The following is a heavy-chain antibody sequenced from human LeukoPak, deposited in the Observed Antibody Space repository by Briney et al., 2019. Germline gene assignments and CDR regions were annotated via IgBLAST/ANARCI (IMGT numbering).Heavy chain of an antibody. CDR3: ARLGGGYCSGGSCYRRMYYFDY. CDR1: GGSISSYY. V-gene: IGHV4-34*01. CDR2: INHGGST. D-gene: IGHD2-15*01. Sequence: PSETLSLTCTVSGGSISSYYWSWIRQPPGKGLEWIGEINHGGSTNYNPSLKSRVTISVDTSKNQFSLKLSSVTAADTAVYYCARLGGGYCSGGSCYRRMYYFDYWGQGTLVTVSS. J-gene: IGHJ4*02.